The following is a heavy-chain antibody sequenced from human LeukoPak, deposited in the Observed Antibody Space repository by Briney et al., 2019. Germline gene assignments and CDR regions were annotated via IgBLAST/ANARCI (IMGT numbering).Heavy chain of an antibody. CDR1: GYTFNAYY. J-gene: IGHJ2*01. Sequence: GASMKVSCKASGYTFNAYYLHWVRQAPGQGLKWMGWINPNSGDTKYAQKFQGRVTMTGDTSISTAYMELSRLRFDDTAVYYCAILRLSTGLWWFFDLWGRGTLVTVSS. V-gene: IGHV1-2*02. D-gene: IGHD2-8*02. CDR3: AILRLSTGLWWFFDL. CDR2: INPNSGDT.